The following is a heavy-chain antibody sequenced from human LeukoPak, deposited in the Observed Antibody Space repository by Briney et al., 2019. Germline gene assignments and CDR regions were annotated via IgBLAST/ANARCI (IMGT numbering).Heavy chain of an antibody. V-gene: IGHV3-21*01. Sequence: GGSLRLSCAASGFTFSSYSMNWVRQAPGKGLEWVSSVSSSSSYIYYADSVKGRFTISRDNAKNSLYLQMNSLRAEDTAVYYCARDLDSSSWPFYYYYYYGMDVWGQGTTVTVSS. D-gene: IGHD6-13*01. CDR3: ARDLDSSSWPFYYYYYYGMDV. CDR1: GFTFSSYS. J-gene: IGHJ6*02. CDR2: VSSSSSYI.